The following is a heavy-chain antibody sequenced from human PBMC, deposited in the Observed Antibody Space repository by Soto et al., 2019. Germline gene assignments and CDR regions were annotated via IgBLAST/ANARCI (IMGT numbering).Heavy chain of an antibody. V-gene: IGHV1-18*01. CDR2: TSTYGTNT. CDR1: GYRFTSYG. J-gene: IGHJ4*02. D-gene: IGHD3-10*01. CDR3: ARDRGFGDSSPLDY. Sequence: QAQLVQSGAEVKKPGASVKVSCKTSGYRFTSYGIAWVRQPPGQGLEWMAWTSTYGTNTNSAPKFQGRATFTADTSTSTAYLDLRGLTSDDTAVYYCARDRGFGDSSPLDYWGQGTLVTVSS.